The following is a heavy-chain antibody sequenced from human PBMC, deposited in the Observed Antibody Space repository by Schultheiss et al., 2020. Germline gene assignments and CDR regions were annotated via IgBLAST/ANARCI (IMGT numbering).Heavy chain of an antibody. CDR3: ASIYPITMHRGGGRFDP. CDR1: GGSISSYY. D-gene: IGHD3-10*01. CDR2: IYYSGST. Sequence: SETLSLTCTVSGGSISSYYWSWIRQPPGKGLEWIGYIYYSGSTNYNPSLKSRVTISVDTSKNQFSLKLSSVTAADTAVYYCASIYPITMHRGGGRFDPWGQGTLVTVSS. V-gene: IGHV4-59*01. J-gene: IGHJ5*02.